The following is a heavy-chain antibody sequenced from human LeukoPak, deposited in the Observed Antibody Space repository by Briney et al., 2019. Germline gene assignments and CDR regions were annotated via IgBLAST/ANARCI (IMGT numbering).Heavy chain of an antibody. J-gene: IGHJ4*02. CDR1: GFTFSSYW. CDR2: IWYDGSNK. CDR3: AVHSSSRDY. D-gene: IGHD6-13*01. V-gene: IGHV3-33*08. Sequence: GGSLRLSCAASGFTFSSYWMSWVRQAPGKGLEWVAVIWYDGSNKYYADSVKGRFTISRDNSKNTLYLQMNSLRAEDTAVYYCAVHSSSRDYWGQGTLVTVSS.